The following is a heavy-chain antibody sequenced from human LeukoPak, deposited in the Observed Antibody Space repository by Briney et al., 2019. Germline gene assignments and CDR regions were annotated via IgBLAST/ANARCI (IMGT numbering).Heavy chain of an antibody. D-gene: IGHD3-10*01. J-gene: IGHJ5*02. CDR3: VRGRLKLVRGVKNWFDP. V-gene: IGHV1-8*01. CDR1: GYTFTSYD. CDR2: MNPNSGNT. Sequence: ASVKVSCKASGYTFTSYDINWVRQVTGQGLEWMGWMNPNSGNTGYAQKFQGRVTMTRNTSISTAYMELSSLRSEDTAVYYCVRGRLKLVRGVKNWFDPWGQGTLVTVSS.